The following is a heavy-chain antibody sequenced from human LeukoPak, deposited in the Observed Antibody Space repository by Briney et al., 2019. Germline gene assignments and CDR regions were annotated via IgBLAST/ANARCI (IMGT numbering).Heavy chain of an antibody. CDR1: GYSISSGYF. V-gene: IGHV4-38-2*02. CDR3: ARDVHDYSASNWFDP. CDR2: IYYSGST. J-gene: IGHJ5*02. D-gene: IGHD4-11*01. Sequence: SETLSLTCTVSGYSISSGYFWGWIRQPPGKGLEWIGSIYYSGSTYYNPSLKSRVTISVDTSKNQFSLKLSSVTAADTAVYYCARDVHDYSASNWFDPWGQGTLVTVPS.